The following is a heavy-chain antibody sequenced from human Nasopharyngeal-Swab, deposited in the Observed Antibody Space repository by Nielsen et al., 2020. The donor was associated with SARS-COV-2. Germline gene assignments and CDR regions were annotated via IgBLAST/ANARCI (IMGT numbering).Heavy chain of an antibody. CDR1: GYTFTSYD. Sequence: ASVKVSSKASGYTFTSYDINWVRQATGQGLEWMGWMNPNSGNTGYAQKFQGRVTMTRNTSISTAYMELSSLRSEDTAVYYCARGRKITMIVVVIPTHYYYMDVWGKGTTVTV. D-gene: IGHD3-22*01. J-gene: IGHJ6*03. V-gene: IGHV1-8*01. CDR3: ARGRKITMIVVVIPTHYYYMDV. CDR2: MNPNSGNT.